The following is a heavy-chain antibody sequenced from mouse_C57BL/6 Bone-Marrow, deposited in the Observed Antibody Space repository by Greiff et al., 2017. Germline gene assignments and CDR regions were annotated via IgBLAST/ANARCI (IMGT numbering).Heavy chain of an antibody. D-gene: IGHD2-12*01. J-gene: IGHJ3*01. CDR2: IDPENGDT. Sequence: DVQLQESGAELVRPGASVKLSCTASGFNIKDDYMHWVKQRPEQGLEWIGWIDPENGDTEYASKFQGKATITADTSSNTAYLQLSSLTSEDTAVYFCAPYDAWFAYWGQGTLVTVSA. V-gene: IGHV14-4*01. CDR3: APYDAWFAY. CDR1: GFNIKDDY.